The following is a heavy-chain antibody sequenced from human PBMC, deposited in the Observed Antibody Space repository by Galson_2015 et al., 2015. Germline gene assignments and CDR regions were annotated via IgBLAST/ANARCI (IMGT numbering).Heavy chain of an antibody. CDR1: GCTFSSYA. J-gene: IGHJ4*02. CDR3: ARDPRPFTYSSGCYGAYFDY. CDR2: ISYDGSNT. V-gene: IGHV3-30*16. Sequence: SLRLSCAAAGCTFSSYAKHWCRQAPGEGLVWGAVISYDGSNTSYATSMKGRYTISRDNSKNTLYLQMNSLRAEDTAVYYCARDPRPFTYSSGCYGAYFDYWGQGTLVTVSS. D-gene: IGHD6-19*01.